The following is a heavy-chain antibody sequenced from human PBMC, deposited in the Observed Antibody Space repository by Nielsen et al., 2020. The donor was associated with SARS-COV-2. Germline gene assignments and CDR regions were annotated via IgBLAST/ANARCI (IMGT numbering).Heavy chain of an antibody. D-gene: IGHD5-18*01. J-gene: IGHJ6*02. Sequence: SETLSLTCTVSSGSFRSGSYYWSWLRQTAGKGLEWIGRISTRGDTNYNPSLKSRVTISVDTSKNLFSLNLSSVTAADTAVYYCASGYTWGGMDAWGQGTTVTVSS. CDR3: ASGYTWGGMDA. V-gene: IGHV4-61*02. CDR2: ISTRGDT. CDR1: SGSFRSGSYY.